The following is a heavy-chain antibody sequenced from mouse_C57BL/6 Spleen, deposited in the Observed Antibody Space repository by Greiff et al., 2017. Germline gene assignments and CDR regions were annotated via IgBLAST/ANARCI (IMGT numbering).Heavy chain of an antibody. CDR2: INYDGSST. CDR1: GFTFSDYY. J-gene: IGHJ2*01. D-gene: IGHD1-1*01. CDR3: AREGSYFDY. Sequence: EVMLVESEGGLVQPGSSMKLSCTASGFTFSDYYMAWVRQVPEKGLEWVANINYDGSSTYYLDSLKSRFIISRDNAKNILYLQRSSLKSEDTATYYCAREGSYFDYWGQGTTLTVSS. V-gene: IGHV5-16*01.